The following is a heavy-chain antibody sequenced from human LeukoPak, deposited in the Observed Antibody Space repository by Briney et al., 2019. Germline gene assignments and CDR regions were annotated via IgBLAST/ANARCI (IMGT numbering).Heavy chain of an antibody. J-gene: IGHJ4*02. CDR2: ISSSSYYI. D-gene: IGHD6-13*01. CDR3: ARDIATAGHLAFDY. V-gene: IGHV3-21*01. Sequence: PGGSLRLSCAASEFTFSSYTMNWVRQAPGKGLEWVSSISSSSYYIYYADSVKGRFTISRDNAKNSLFLQMNSLRAEVTAVYYCARDIATAGHLAFDYWGQGTLVTVSS. CDR1: EFTFSSYT.